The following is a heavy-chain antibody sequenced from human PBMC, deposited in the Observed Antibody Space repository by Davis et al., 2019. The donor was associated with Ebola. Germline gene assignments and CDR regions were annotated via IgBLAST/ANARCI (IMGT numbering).Heavy chain of an antibody. CDR1: GYTFTSYG. V-gene: IGHV1-18*04. CDR2: ISAYNGNT. CDR3: ARAGDQYCSSTSCYYYYYMDV. J-gene: IGHJ6*03. Sequence: ASVKVSCKASGYTFTSYGISWVRQAPGQGLEWMGWISAYNGNTNYAQKLQGRVTMTTDTSTSTAYMELSSLRSEDTAVYYCARAGDQYCSSTSCYYYYYMDVWGKGTTVTVSS. D-gene: IGHD2-2*01.